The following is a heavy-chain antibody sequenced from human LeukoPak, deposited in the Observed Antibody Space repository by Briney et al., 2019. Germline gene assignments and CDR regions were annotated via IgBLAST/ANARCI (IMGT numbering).Heavy chain of an antibody. CDR1: SGSITSGGKS. D-gene: IGHD1-14*01. CDR3: ARVTLTTTARAFDI. CDR2: IFDNENT. V-gene: IGHV4-30-4*07. Sequence: SQTLSLTCTVSSGSITSGGKSWSWIRQPPVKGLDWLGNIFDNENTVYNPSLRSRLTISLDTSKSQFSLKLTSVTAADTAIYYCARVTLTTTARAFDIWGQGTMVTVSS. J-gene: IGHJ3*02.